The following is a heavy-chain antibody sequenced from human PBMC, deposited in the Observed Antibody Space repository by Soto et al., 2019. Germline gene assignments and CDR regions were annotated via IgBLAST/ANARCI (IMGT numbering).Heavy chain of an antibody. CDR3: TTDKQLVLNFDY. CDR1: GFTFSNAW. CDR2: IKSKTDGGTT. V-gene: IGHV3-15*01. D-gene: IGHD6-13*01. Sequence: GGSLRLSCAASGFTFSNAWMSWVRQAPGKGLEWGGRIKSKTDGGTTDYAAPVKGRFTISRDDSKNTLYLQMNSLKTEDTAVYYCTTDKQLVLNFDYWGQGTLVTVSS. J-gene: IGHJ4*02.